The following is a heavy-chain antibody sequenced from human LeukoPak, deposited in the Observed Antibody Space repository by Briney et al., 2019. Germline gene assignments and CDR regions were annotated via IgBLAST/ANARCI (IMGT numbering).Heavy chain of an antibody. J-gene: IGHJ5*02. CDR3: AREGPQYYDFSP. Sequence: SETLSLTCTVSGGSISSSSYYWGWICQPPGKGLEWIGSIYYSGSTHYNPSLKSRVTISADTSKNQFSLKLSSVTAADTAVYYCAREGPQYYDFSPWGQGTLVTVSS. D-gene: IGHD3-3*01. V-gene: IGHV4-39*07. CDR1: GGSISSSSYY. CDR2: IYYSGST.